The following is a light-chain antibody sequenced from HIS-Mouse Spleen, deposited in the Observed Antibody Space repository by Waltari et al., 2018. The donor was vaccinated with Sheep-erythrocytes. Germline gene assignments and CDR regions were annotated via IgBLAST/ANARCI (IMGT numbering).Light chain of an antibody. V-gene: IGLV2-11*01. CDR1: SSAVGGYNY. CDR2: DVS. J-gene: IGLJ1*01. CDR3: CSYAGSYNHV. Sequence: QSALTQPRSVSGSPGQSVTISCTRTSSAVGGYNYVSWYQQHPGKAPKLMIYDVSKRPSGVPDRFSGSKSGNTASLTISGLQAEDEADYYCCSYAGSYNHVFATGTKVTVL.